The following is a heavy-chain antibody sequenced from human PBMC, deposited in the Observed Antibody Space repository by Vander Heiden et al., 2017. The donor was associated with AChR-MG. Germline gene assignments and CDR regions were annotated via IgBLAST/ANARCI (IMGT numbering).Heavy chain of an antibody. CDR2: IIPIFGTA. D-gene: IGHD3-22*01. J-gene: IGHJ3*02. V-gene: IGHV1-69*01. Sequence: QVQLVQSGAEVKKPGSSGKVSCKASGGTFGSYASSWVRQAPGQGLEWMGGIIPIFGTANYAQKFQGRVTITADESTSTAYMELSSLRSEDTAVYYCAGWGYYDSSGENAFDIWGQGTMVTVSS. CDR3: AGWGYYDSSGENAFDI. CDR1: GGTFGSYA.